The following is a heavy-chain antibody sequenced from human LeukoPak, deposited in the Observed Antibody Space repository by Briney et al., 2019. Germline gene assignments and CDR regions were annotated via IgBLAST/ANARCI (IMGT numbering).Heavy chain of an antibody. CDR3: ARVVSGWFGESLRWAFDI. CDR1: GGSISSGDYY. CDR2: IYYSGST. J-gene: IGHJ3*02. Sequence: SETLSLTCTVSGGSISSGDYYWSWIRQPPGKGLEWIGYIYYSGSTNYNPSLKSRVTISVDTSKNQFSLKLSSVTAADTAVYYCARVVSGWFGESLRWAFDIWGQGTMVTVSS. V-gene: IGHV4-61*08. D-gene: IGHD3-10*01.